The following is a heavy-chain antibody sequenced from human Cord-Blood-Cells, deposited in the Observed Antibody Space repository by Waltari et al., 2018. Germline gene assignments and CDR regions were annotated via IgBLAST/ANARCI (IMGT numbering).Heavy chain of an antibody. V-gene: IGHV4-39*01. CDR1: GGSISSSSYY. CDR2: IYYSGST. J-gene: IGHJ5*02. Sequence: QLQLQESGPGLVKPSETLSLTCTVSGGSISSSSYYWGWIRQPQGKGLEWIGSIYYSGSTYYNPSLKSRVTISVDTSKNQFSLKLSSVTAADKAVYYCARHLRVVPAAIGWFDPWGQGTLVTVSS. CDR3: ARHLRVVPAAIGWFDP. D-gene: IGHD2-2*02.